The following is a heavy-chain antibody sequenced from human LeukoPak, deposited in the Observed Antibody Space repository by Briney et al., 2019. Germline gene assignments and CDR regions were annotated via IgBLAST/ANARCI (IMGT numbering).Heavy chain of an antibody. CDR2: ISGDGTET. CDR3: AKGGHYSFFDY. D-gene: IGHD2-15*01. CDR1: GLTFRNYA. Sequence: AGGSLRLSCAASGLTFRNYAMSWVREAPGKGLEGVSTISGDGTETFFADSVRGRFTISRDNAKSTVSLQMNSLRVEDMAVYYCAKGGHYSFFDYWGRGTLVIVSS. V-gene: IGHV3-23*01. J-gene: IGHJ4*02.